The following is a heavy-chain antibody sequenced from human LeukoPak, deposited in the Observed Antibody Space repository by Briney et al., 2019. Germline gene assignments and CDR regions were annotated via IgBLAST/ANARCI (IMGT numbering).Heavy chain of an antibody. Sequence: GGSLRLSCAASGFTFSSYAMSWVRQAPGKGLEWVSAISGSGGSTYYADPVKGRFTISRDNSKNTLYLQMNSLRAEDTAVYYCAKDGVWFGDFDYWGQGTLVTVSS. CDR1: GFTFSSYA. J-gene: IGHJ4*02. D-gene: IGHD3-10*01. V-gene: IGHV3-23*01. CDR2: ISGSGGST. CDR3: AKDGVWFGDFDY.